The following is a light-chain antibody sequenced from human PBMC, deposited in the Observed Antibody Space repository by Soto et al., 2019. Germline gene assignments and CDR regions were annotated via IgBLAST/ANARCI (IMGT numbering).Light chain of an antibody. CDR2: AAS. Sequence: AIQMTQSPSSLSASVGDRVTITCRASQGIRNDLGWYQQKPGKAPKLLIYAASSLQSGGPSRFSGSGSGTDFTLTISSLQHEDFATYYCLQDYNYPRTFGQGTKVEIK. CDR3: LQDYNYPRT. CDR1: QGIRND. V-gene: IGKV1-6*01. J-gene: IGKJ1*01.